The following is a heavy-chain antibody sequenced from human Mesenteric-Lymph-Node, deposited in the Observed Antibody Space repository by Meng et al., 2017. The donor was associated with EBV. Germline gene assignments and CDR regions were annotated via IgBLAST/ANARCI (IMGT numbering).Heavy chain of an antibody. CDR3: ARVSDYDSSGLDY. CDR1: GYTLTNYG. D-gene: IGHD3-22*01. CDR2: ISAYNRNT. J-gene: IGHJ4*02. V-gene: IGHV1-18*01. Sequence: QRVQSGFELKKPGASVKVSCKASGYTLTNYGMNWVRQAPGQGLEWMGWISAYNRNTDYAQIFRGRVTMTTDTSTSTAYLDLRSLTSDDTAVYYCARVSDYDSSGLDYWGQGTLVTVSS.